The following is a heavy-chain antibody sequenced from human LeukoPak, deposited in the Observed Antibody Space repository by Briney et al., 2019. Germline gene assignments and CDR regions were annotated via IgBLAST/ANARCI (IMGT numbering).Heavy chain of an antibody. Sequence: ASVKVSCKASGYTFTGYYMHWVRQAPEQGLEWMGWINPNSGGTNYAQKFQGRVTMTRDTSISTAYMELSRLRSDDTAVYYCARALDSSSWYLSSFSDYYYYMDVWGKGTTVTISS. CDR1: GYTFTGYY. D-gene: IGHD6-13*01. J-gene: IGHJ6*03. CDR3: ARALDSSSWYLSSFSDYYYYMDV. V-gene: IGHV1-2*02. CDR2: INPNSGGT.